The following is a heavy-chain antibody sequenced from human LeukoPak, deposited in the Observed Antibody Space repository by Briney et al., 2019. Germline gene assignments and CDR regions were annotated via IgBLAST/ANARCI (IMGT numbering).Heavy chain of an antibody. CDR1: GFTFRSYS. J-gene: IGHJ4*02. D-gene: IGHD3-16*01. CDR3: ARDRSTNSYAEYFFDY. CDR2: ISSSCSYI. Sequence: KTGGSLRLSCATSGFTFRSYSTNWVRQAPGKGLEWVSSISSSCSYIYYADSVRGRFTISRDNAKNSLYLQMNSLSAEDTALYYCARDRSTNSYAEYFFDYWGQGTLVTVSS. V-gene: IGHV3-21*01.